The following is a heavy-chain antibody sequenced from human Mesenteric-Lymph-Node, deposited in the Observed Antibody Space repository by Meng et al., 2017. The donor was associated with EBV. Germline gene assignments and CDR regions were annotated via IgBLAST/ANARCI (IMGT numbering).Heavy chain of an antibody. V-gene: IGHV3-11*01. CDR2: ISGSGSSI. J-gene: IGHJ4*02. CDR1: GFTFRNTY. D-gene: IGHD7-27*01. CDR3: ARDWGFPYTFDD. Sequence: HVELVASGGGLVKPGGSLRLSCAASGFTFRNTYMAWSRQAPGKGLEWISYISGSGSSIVYADSVRGRFTISRDNAKNSVYLQMTSLRAEDTAVYYCARDWGFPYTFDDWGRGTLVTVSS.